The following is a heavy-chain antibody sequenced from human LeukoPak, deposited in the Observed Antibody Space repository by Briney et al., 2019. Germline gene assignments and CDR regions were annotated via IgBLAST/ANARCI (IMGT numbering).Heavy chain of an antibody. D-gene: IGHD3-16*01. CDR2: ISGSSGTI. CDR3: ARRSEFGVLYYMDI. CDR1: GFTFSSYS. V-gene: IGHV3-48*01. J-gene: IGHJ6*03. Sequence: SGGSLRLSCVASGFTFSSYSMNWVRQAPGKGLEWVSYISGSSGTIYYADFVEGRFTISRDNAKNSLYLQMNSLRAEDTAVYYCARRSEFGVLYYMDIWGKGTTVTVSS.